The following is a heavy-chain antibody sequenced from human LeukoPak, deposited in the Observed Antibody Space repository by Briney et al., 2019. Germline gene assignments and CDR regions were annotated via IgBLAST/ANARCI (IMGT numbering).Heavy chain of an antibody. D-gene: IGHD6-13*01. Sequence: KSSETLSLTCTVSGGSISSYYWSWIRQPPGKGLEWIGYIYYSGSTNYNPSLKSRVTISVDTSKNQFSLKLSSVTAADTAVYYCARIPMYSSSFPHWYFDLWGRGTLVTVSS. CDR1: GGSISSYY. CDR3: ARIPMYSSSFPHWYFDL. CDR2: IYYSGST. J-gene: IGHJ2*01. V-gene: IGHV4-59*01.